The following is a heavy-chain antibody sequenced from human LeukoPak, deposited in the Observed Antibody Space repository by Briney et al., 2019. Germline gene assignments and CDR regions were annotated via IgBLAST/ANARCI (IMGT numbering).Heavy chain of an antibody. CDR2: IHSTGTT. D-gene: IGHD4/OR15-4a*01. CDR3: ARDRNYGPNFPFYFDY. J-gene: IGHJ4*02. CDR1: GGSISGHY. Sequence: SETPSLTCTVSGGSISGHYWNWFRQPAGKRLEWMGRIHSTGTTNHNPSLESRVTMSVDTSKNQLSLRLSSVTAADTAVYYCARDRNYGPNFPFYFDYWGQGTSVTVSS. V-gene: IGHV4-4*07.